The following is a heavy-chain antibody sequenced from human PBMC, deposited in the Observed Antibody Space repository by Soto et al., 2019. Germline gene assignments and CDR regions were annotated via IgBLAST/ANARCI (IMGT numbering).Heavy chain of an antibody. Sequence: SGPTLVNPTQTLTLTCPFSGFSLSTRGMCVSWIRQPPGKALEWLALIDWDDDKYYSTSLKTRLTISKDTSKNQVVLTMTNMDPVDTATYYCARTSLHSSGPYYFDYWGQGTLVNVSA. CDR2: IDWDDDK. CDR3: ARTSLHSSGPYYFDY. CDR1: GFSLSTRGMC. J-gene: IGHJ4*02. D-gene: IGHD6-19*01. V-gene: IGHV2-70*01.